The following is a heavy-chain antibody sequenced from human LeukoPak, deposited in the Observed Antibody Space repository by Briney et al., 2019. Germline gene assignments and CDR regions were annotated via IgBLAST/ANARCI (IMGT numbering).Heavy chain of an antibody. CDR1: GFTFSSYG. J-gene: IGHJ4*02. CDR2: ISYDGSNK. CDR3: AKGGGSGSYWGQYYFDY. Sequence: PGRSLRLSCAASGFTFSSYGMHWVRQAPSKGLEWVAVISYDGSNKYYADSVKGRFTIPRDNSKNTLYLQMNSLRAEDTAVYYCAKGGGSGSYWGQYYFDYWGQGTLVTVSS. D-gene: IGHD3-10*01. V-gene: IGHV3-30*18.